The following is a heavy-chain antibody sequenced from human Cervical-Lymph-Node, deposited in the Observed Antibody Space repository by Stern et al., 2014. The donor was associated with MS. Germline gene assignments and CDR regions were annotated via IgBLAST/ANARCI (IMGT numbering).Heavy chain of an antibody. J-gene: IGHJ4*02. CDR2: IYPYDSDT. V-gene: IGHV5-51*01. CDR3: ARHVQGFDY. CDR1: GYSFTIYY. Sequence: EVKLVQSGAEVKKPGESLEISCKLSGYSFTIYYIAWVRQMPGKGLEWMGVIYPYDSDTTYSPSFQGQVTISADKSITPAYLQWSSLRASDTAMYYCARHVQGFDYWGQGTLVTVSS.